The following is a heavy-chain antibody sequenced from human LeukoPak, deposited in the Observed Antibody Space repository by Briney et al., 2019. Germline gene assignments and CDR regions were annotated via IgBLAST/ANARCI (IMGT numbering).Heavy chain of an antibody. CDR2: ISYDGSNK. Sequence: GRSLRLSCAASGFTFSSYAMHWVRQAPGKGLEWVAVISYDGSNKYYADSVKGRFTISRDNSKNTLYLQMNSLRAEDTAVYYCARGSSYYYGSGSYYSPLDYWGQGTLVTVSS. V-gene: IGHV3-30-3*01. D-gene: IGHD3-10*01. J-gene: IGHJ4*02. CDR1: GFTFSSYA. CDR3: ARGSSYYYGSGSYYSPLDY.